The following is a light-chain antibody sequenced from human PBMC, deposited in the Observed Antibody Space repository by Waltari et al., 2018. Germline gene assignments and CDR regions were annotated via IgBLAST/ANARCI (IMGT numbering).Light chain of an antibody. CDR2: EIN. CDR1: SSDVGTYKF. CDR3: CSYVTGDTWV. J-gene: IGLJ3*02. V-gene: IGLV2-23*02. Sequence: QSALTQPASVSGSPGQSITISCTGSSSDVGTYKFVSWYQQHPGKAPKLMIYEINQRPSGISKRFSGSKFGNTAVLTISGLQTDGEADYYCCSYVTGDTWVFGGGTRVAVL.